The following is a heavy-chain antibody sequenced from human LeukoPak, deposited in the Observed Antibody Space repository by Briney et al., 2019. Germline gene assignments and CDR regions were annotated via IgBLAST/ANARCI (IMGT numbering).Heavy chain of an antibody. D-gene: IGHD1-14*01. CDR2: ITVYNGDT. CDR1: GYTFINNG. V-gene: IGHV1-18*01. Sequence: ASVKVSCKASGYTFINNGFTWVRQPPGQGLEVMGRITVYNGDTKSAQKFQGRGTTTSDTSTNTAFFLLASLRADDTAVYYCPRGHSAERTQYVLDFWGQGTLVTVSS. J-gene: IGHJ4*02. CDR3: PRGHSAERTQYVLDF.